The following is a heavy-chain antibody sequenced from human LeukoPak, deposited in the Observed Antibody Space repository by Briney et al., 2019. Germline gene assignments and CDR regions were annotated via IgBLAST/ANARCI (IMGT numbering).Heavy chain of an antibody. Sequence: NPSETLSLTCTVSGGSISSYYWSWIRQPPGKGLEWIGYIYYSGSTNYNPSLKSRVTISVDTSKNQFSLKLSSVTAADTAVYYCARVGPYGDYGLDAFDIWGQGTMVTVSS. J-gene: IGHJ3*02. CDR3: ARVGPYGDYGLDAFDI. V-gene: IGHV4-59*12. CDR1: GGSISSYY. D-gene: IGHD4-17*01. CDR2: IYYSGST.